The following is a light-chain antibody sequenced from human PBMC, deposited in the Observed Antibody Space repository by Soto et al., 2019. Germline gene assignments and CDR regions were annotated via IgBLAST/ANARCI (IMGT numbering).Light chain of an antibody. CDR3: GTWDSSLSVGV. J-gene: IGLJ2*01. CDR2: DND. Sequence: QSALTQPPSVFAAPGQKVSISCSGSSSNIGRNSVCWYQQFPGTAPKLLIYDNDKRPSGIPDRFSGSQSGTSATLGITGLQTGDDADYYCGTWDSSLSVGVFGGGTKLTVL. CDR1: SSNIGRNS. V-gene: IGLV1-51*01.